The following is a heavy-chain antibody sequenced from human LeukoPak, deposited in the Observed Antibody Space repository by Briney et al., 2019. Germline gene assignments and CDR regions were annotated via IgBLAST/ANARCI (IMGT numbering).Heavy chain of an antibody. J-gene: IGHJ4*02. CDR2: IYSGGST. CDR1: GFTVSSNY. V-gene: IGHV3-53*01. Sequence: PGGSLRLSCAASGFTVSSNYMSWVRQAPGKGLEWVSVIYSGGSTYYADSVKGRFTISRDNAKNSLYLQMNSLRAEDTAVYYCARDRRFGELLSSHFDYWGQGTLVTVSS. CDR3: ARDRRFGELLSSHFDY. D-gene: IGHD3-10*01.